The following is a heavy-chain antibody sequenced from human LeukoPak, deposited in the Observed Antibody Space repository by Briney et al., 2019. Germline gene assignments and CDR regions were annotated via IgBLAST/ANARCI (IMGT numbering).Heavy chain of an antibody. V-gene: IGHV1-46*01. Sequence: GASVKVSCKASGYTFTSYYMHWVRQAPGQGLEWMGIINPSGGSTSYAQKFQGRVTMTRDTSTSTVYMELSSLRSEDTAVYYCARDVTMVRGARYRPYKWFDPWGQGTLVTVSS. CDR3: ARDVTMVRGARYRPYKWFDP. J-gene: IGHJ5*02. CDR2: INPSGGST. CDR1: GYTFTSYY. D-gene: IGHD3-10*01.